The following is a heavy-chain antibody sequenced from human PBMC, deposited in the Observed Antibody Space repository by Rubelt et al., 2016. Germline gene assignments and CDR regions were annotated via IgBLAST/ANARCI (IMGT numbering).Heavy chain of an antibody. J-gene: IGHJ3*01. CDR1: GDSISRRY. CDR3: AGSLGADSGNDAFGY. CDR2: MSYGGSA. V-gene: IGHV4-59*11. D-gene: IGHD4-23*01. Sequence: QVQLQESGPGLVKPSATLSLTCTVSGDSISRRYWSWLRQPPGKGLERIGYMSYGGSAYYNPSLKSRVTISIDTSRNQFYLMWSSGTDAETGVDDCAGSLGADSGNDAFGYWGPGTLVTVSS.